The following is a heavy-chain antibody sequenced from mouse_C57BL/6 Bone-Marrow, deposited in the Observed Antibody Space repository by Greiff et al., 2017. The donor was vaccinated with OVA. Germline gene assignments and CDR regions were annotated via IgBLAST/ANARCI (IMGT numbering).Heavy chain of an antibody. CDR1: GYTFTDYN. J-gene: IGHJ3*01. CDR2: INPNNGGT. V-gene: IGHV1-18*01. D-gene: IGHD1-1*01. Sequence: VQLQQSGPELVKPGASVKIPCKASGYTFTDYNMDWVKQSHGKSLEWIGDINPNNGGTIYNQKFKGKATLTVDKSSSTAYMELRSLTSEDTAVYYCAREESVVAPFAYWGQGTLVTVSA. CDR3: AREESVVAPFAY.